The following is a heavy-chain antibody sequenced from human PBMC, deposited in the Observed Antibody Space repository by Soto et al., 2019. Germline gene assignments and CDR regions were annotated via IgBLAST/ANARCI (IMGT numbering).Heavy chain of an antibody. CDR1: GYTFTNYG. CDR3: ARDKAMAQFDY. Sequence: QVQLVQSGAEVKKPGASVKVSCKASGYTFTNYGISWVRQAPGQGLEWMGFINAYNGNTKYAQKPQGRVTMTTDTSTSTAYMELRSLTSADTAVYYCARDKAMAQFDYWGQGTLVTVSS. CDR2: INAYNGNT. J-gene: IGHJ4*02. D-gene: IGHD5-18*01. V-gene: IGHV1-18*01.